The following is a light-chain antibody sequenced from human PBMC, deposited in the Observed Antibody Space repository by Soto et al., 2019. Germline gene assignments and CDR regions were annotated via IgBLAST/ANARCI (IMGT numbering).Light chain of an antibody. V-gene: IGLV2-14*01. Sequence: QSALTQPASVSGSPGQSVTISCTGTSSDIGGYNYVSWCQQHPGKAPKLMIYEVSNRPSGVSNRFSGSKSGNTASLTISGLQAEDEADYYCSSYTRSSTLVVFGGGTKLTVL. J-gene: IGLJ2*01. CDR3: SSYTRSSTLVV. CDR1: SSDIGGYNY. CDR2: EVS.